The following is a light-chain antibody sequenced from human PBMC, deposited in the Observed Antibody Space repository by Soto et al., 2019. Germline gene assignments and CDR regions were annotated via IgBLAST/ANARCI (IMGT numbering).Light chain of an antibody. CDR2: DAS. Sequence: EIVLTQSPATLSLSPGERVTLSCRASQSVSSYLAWYQQKPGQAPRLFIYDASNRATGIPDRFSGSGSGTDFTLTINRLEPEDFAVYYCQQSGSSPITFGQGTRLEI. J-gene: IGKJ5*01. CDR1: QSVSSY. CDR3: QQSGSSPIT. V-gene: IGKV3-20*01.